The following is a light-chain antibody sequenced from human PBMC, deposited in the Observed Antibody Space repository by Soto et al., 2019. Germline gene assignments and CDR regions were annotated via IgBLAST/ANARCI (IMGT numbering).Light chain of an antibody. Sequence: QSVLTQPPSVSGAPGQRVTISCTGSSSNIGADYAVHWYQQLPGTAPKLLIYGNNNRPSGVPDRFSGSKSGTSVSLAITGLQAEDEADYYCQSYDSSLSGSRDAVFGGGTKLTVL. CDR3: QSYDSSLSGSRDAV. CDR1: SSNIGADYA. CDR2: GNN. V-gene: IGLV1-40*01. J-gene: IGLJ2*01.